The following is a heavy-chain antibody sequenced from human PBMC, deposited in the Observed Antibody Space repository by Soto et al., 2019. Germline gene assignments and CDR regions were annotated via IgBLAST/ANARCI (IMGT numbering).Heavy chain of an antibody. Sequence: EVQLVESGGGLVQPGGSLRLSCAASGFTVSSNYMSWVRQAPGKGLEWVSVIYSGGTTYYADSVKGRFNISRDNSKNTLNLQMNSLRAKDTAVYYWARNGDRSDYRGWFHPWGKGPLVT. D-gene: IGHD3-22*01. CDR2: IYSGGTT. CDR1: GFTVSSNY. J-gene: IGHJ5*02. V-gene: IGHV3-66*01. CDR3: ARNGDRSDYRGWFHP.